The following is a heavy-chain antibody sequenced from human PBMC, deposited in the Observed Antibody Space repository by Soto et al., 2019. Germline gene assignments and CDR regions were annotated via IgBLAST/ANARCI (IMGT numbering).Heavy chain of an antibody. J-gene: IGHJ5*02. CDR1: GGSITSANW. Sequence: SETLSLTCAVSGGSITSANWWTWVRQPPRGGLEWIGEISHSGITNYKASLKSRVTMSVDKTKNDVSLKLTSVTAADTAVYYCARVLRGWFDPWGQGTPVTSPQ. CDR2: ISHSGIT. CDR3: ARVLRGWFDP. V-gene: IGHV4-4*02.